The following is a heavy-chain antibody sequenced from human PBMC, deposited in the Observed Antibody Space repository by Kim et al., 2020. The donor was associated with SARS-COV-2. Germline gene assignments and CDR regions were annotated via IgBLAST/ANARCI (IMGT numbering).Heavy chain of an antibody. V-gene: IGHV1-18*01. J-gene: IGHJ4*02. D-gene: IGHD1-26*01. CDR1: GYTFTSYG. Sequence: ASVKVSCKASGYTFTSYGISWVRQAPGQGLEWMGWISAYNGNTNYAQKLQGRVTMTTDTSTSTAYMELRSLRSDDTAVYYCARDREPGSYSSFGAYWGQGTLVTVSS. CDR2: ISAYNGNT. CDR3: ARDREPGSYSSFGAY.